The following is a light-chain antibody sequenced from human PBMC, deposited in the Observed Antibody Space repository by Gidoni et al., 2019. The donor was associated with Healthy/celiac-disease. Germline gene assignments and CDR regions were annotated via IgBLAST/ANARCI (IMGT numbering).Light chain of an antibody. Sequence: DIQMTQSPSTLSASVGDRVTITCRASQSISSWLVWYQQKPRKDPKLLIYKASSVESGVPSRFSGSGAGTEFTLTISSLQPDDFATYYCQQYNSYPWTFGQGTKVEIK. CDR2: KAS. J-gene: IGKJ1*01. CDR3: QQYNSYPWT. V-gene: IGKV1-5*03. CDR1: QSISSW.